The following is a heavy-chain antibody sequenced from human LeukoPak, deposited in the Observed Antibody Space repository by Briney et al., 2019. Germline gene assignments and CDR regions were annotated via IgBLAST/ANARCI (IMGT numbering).Heavy chain of an antibody. V-gene: IGHV3-23*01. CDR2: ISGSGGST. CDR3: AKGGDSMEDY. D-gene: IGHD3-22*01. CDR1: GITFSNYA. J-gene: IGHJ4*02. Sequence: GGSLRLSCAASGITFSNYAMSWVRQAPGKGLEWVSAISGSGGSTYYADSVKGRFTISRDNSKNTLYLQMNSLRAEDTAVYYCAKGGDSMEDYWGQGTLVTVSS.